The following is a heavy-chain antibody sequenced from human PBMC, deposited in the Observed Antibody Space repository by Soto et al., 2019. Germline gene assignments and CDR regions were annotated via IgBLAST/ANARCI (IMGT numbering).Heavy chain of an antibody. CDR2: IIPIFGTA. V-gene: IGHV1-69*13. J-gene: IGHJ6*02. Sequence: SVKVSCKASGGTFSSYAISWVRQAPGQGLEWMGGIIPIFGTANYAQKFQGRVTITADESTSTAYMELSSLRSEDTAVYYCASAIRSYDFWSGYYNDYYYGMDVWGQGTTVTV. CDR1: GGTFSSYA. D-gene: IGHD3-3*01. CDR3: ASAIRSYDFWSGYYNDYYYGMDV.